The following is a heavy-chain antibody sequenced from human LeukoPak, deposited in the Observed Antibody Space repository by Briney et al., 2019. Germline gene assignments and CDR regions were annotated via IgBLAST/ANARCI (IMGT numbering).Heavy chain of an antibody. CDR1: GYTFTSFA. CDR3: ARDPSSSSRLFDY. Sequence: ASVKVSCKASGYTFTSFAMHWVRQAPGQRLEWMGWIDAGNGDTKYSQKFLGRVTITRDTSASTVYMDLSSLISEDTAVYYCARDPSSSSRLFDYWGQGTLVTVS. CDR2: IDAGNGDT. V-gene: IGHV1-3*01. J-gene: IGHJ4*02. D-gene: IGHD6-13*01.